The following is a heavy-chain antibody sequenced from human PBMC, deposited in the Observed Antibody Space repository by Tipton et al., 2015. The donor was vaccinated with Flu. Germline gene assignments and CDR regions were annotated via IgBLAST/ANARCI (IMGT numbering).Heavy chain of an antibody. J-gene: IGHJ4*02. CDR2: IYYSGST. V-gene: IGHV4-39*07. CDR3: ARIGGYCSGGSCYFDY. Sequence: TLSLTCTVSGGSISSSSYYWGWTRQPPGKGLEWIGSIYYSGSTYYNPSLKSRVTISVDTSKNQFSLKLSSVTAADTAVYYCARIGGYCSGGSCYFDYWGQGTLVTVSS. D-gene: IGHD2-15*01. CDR1: GGSISSSSYY.